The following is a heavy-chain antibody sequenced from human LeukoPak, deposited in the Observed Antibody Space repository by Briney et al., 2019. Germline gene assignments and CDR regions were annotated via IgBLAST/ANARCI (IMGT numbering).Heavy chain of an antibody. CDR1: GFTFSSYA. Sequence: AGGSLRLSCAASGFTFSSYAMSWVRQAPGKGLEWVSAISGSGGSTYYADSVKGRFTISRDNSENTLYLQMSSLRAEDTAVYYCAKVWPVMVIAIQSYFDYWGQGTLVTVSS. CDR2: ISGSGGST. J-gene: IGHJ4*02. D-gene: IGHD2-21*01. V-gene: IGHV3-23*01. CDR3: AKVWPVMVIAIQSYFDY.